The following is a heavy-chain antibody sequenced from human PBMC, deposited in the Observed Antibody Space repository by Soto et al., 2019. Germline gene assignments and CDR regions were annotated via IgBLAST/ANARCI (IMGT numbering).Heavy chain of an antibody. Sequence: EVQLVESGGGLVQPGGSLRLSCAASGFTFSDHYMDWVRQAPWKGLEWVGRTRDKLHSYTTEYAASVRGRFTISRDDSKSSLYLQMTGLKTDDSAVYYCTRGDNWNDGVLASDIWGQGTMVIVSS. CDR2: TRDKLHSYTT. J-gene: IGHJ3*02. V-gene: IGHV3-72*01. CDR1: GFTFSDHY. D-gene: IGHD1-20*01. CDR3: TRGDNWNDGVLASDI.